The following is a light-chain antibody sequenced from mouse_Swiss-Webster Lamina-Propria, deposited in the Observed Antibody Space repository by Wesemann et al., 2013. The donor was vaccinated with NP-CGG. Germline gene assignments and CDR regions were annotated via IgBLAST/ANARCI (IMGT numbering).Light chain of an antibody. CDR1: QSLLNSGNQKNY. Sequence: DIVMTQSPSSLTVTAGEKVTMSCKSSQSLLNSGNQKNYLTWYQQKPGQSPKLLIYWASTRESGVPDRFTGSGSGTSISPLTISSVQAEDLAVYYCKQSYNLRTFGGGTKLEIK. CDR3: KQSYNLRT. CDR2: WAS. J-gene: IGKJ1*01. V-gene: IGKV8-21*01.